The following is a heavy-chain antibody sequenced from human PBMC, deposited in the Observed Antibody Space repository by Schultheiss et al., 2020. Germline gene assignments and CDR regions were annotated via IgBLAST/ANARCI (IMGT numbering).Heavy chain of an antibody. Sequence: ASVKVSCKASGYTFTGHYMHWVRQAPVQGLEWMGWINPNSGGTNYAQKFQGRVTMTRDTSISTAYMELRRLRSDDTAVYYCARRGVPAAVYYGMDVWGQGTTVTVSS. CDR3: ARRGVPAAVYYGMDV. CDR2: INPNSGGT. J-gene: IGHJ6*02. V-gene: IGHV1-2*02. D-gene: IGHD2-2*01. CDR1: GYTFTGHY.